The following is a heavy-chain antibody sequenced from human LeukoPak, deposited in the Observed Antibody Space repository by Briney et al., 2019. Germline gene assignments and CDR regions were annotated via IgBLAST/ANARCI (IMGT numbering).Heavy chain of an antibody. CDR3: AKVARRDRFDY. J-gene: IGHJ4*02. D-gene: IGHD2-15*01. Sequence: GGSLRLSCAASGXTFSSYGVHWVRQAPGKGLEWVAVISYDGSNKYYADSVKGRFTISRDNSKNTLYLQMNSLRAEDTAVYYCAKVARRDRFDYWGQGTLVTVSS. CDR2: ISYDGSNK. CDR1: GXTFSSYG. V-gene: IGHV3-30*18.